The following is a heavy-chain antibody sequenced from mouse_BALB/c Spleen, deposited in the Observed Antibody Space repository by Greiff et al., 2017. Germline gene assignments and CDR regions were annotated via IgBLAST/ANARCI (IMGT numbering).Heavy chain of an antibody. CDR1: GFSLTSSG. D-gene: IGHD2-2*01. Sequence: VKLVESGPGLVQPSQSLSITCTASGFSLTSSGVHWVRQSPGKGLEWLGVIWSGGSTDYNAAFISGLSISKDNSKSQVFFIMNRMQANDAAIYYCGRTYYGYDTGYAMDYWGQGTSVTVSS. V-gene: IGHV2-2*02. J-gene: IGHJ4*01. CDR2: IWSGGST. CDR3: GRTYYGYDTGYAMDY.